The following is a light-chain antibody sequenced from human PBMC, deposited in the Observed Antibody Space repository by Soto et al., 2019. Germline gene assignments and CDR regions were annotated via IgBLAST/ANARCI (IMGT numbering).Light chain of an antibody. CDR1: QSISSY. CDR2: AAS. CDR3: QQSYSTPWT. V-gene: IGKV1-39*01. Sequence: DIQMTQSPSSLSASVGDRDIITCRASQSISSYLNWYQQKPGKAPKLLIYAASSLQSGVPSRFTGSGSGTDFTPTISSPQPEEFATYYRQQSYSTPWTFGQGTKVEIK. J-gene: IGKJ1*01.